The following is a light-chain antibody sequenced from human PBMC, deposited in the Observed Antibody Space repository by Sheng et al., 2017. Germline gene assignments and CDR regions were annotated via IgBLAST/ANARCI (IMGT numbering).Light chain of an antibody. CDR3: YSAADDNLHWV. V-gene: IGLV3-27*01. J-gene: IGLJ3*02. CDR1: ILAKKY. CDR2: KDN. Sequence: SYELTQPSSVSVSPGQTANITCSGNILAKKYVRWFQQKAGQAPVLVIYKDNERPSGIPERFSASNSGTTVTLTISGAQVEDEADYYCYSAADDNLHWVFGGGTRLTVL.